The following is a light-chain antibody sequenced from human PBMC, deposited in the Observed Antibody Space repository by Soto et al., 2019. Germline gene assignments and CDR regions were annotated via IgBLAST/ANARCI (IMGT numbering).Light chain of an antibody. CDR2: GAS. Sequence: EIVLTQSPGTLSLSPGERATLSCRASQSVSSSYLAWYQQKPGQAPRLLIYGASSRATGIPDRFSGSGSGTDFTLTISRLEPEDFAVYYCQQYGSSPPRSTFGGGTKGEIK. CDR1: QSVSSSY. J-gene: IGKJ4*01. V-gene: IGKV3-20*01. CDR3: QQYGSSPPRST.